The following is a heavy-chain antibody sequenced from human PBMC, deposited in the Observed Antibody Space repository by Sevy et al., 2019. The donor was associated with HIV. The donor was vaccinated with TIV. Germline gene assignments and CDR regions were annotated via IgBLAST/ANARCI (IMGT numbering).Heavy chain of an antibody. Sequence: GGSLRLSCAASGFTFSNYNMNWVRQAPGKGLEWVSSITSSSDYIYDPDSVKGRFTIPRDNAKNSLYLQMNSLRAEDTAVYYCARDRRTLNYYASSGYNYYFDYWGQGTLVTVSS. D-gene: IGHD3-22*01. CDR3: ARDRRTLNYYASSGYNYYFDY. J-gene: IGHJ4*02. CDR1: GFTFSNYN. CDR2: ITSSSDYI. V-gene: IGHV3-21*01.